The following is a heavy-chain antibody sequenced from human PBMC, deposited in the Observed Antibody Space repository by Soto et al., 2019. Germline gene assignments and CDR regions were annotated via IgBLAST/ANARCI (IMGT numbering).Heavy chain of an antibody. CDR2: ISAYNGNT. J-gene: IGHJ3*02. D-gene: IGHD5-18*01. CDR3: ASALDTAMVGGAFEI. V-gene: IGHV1-18*01. CDR1: GYTFTSYG. Sequence: ASVKVSCKASGYTFTSYGISWVRQAPGQGLEWMGWISAYNGNTNYAQKLQGRVTMTTDTSTSIAYMELRSLRSDDTAVYYCASALDTAMVGGAFEIWGQGSMVTVSS.